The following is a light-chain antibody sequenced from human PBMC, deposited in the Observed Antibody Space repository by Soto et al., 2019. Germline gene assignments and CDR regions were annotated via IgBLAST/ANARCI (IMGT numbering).Light chain of an antibody. Sequence: QSALTQPASVSGSPGQSIAISCTGTSSDVGAYNYVSWYQQHPGEAPRLLIYDVDKWPSGVPDRFSGSKSDNTASLTISGLQAEDEADYYCCSFAARGTFVFGTGTKLTVL. CDR3: CSFAARGTFV. CDR1: SSDVGAYNY. J-gene: IGLJ1*01. CDR2: DVD. V-gene: IGLV2-11*01.